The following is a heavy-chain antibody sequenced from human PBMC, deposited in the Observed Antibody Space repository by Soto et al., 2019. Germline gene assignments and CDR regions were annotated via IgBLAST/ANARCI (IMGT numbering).Heavy chain of an antibody. CDR2: ISSDGHHQ. Sequence: SLILSFATSGFSFNDYAMYLVRQAPGQGLEWVAIISSDGHHQFYLDNLRGRFTVSRDNSKNTLYLQMNSLRPEDTAVYYCSRGTYYPQSSGLHADYWGPGTVVTVYS. CDR1: GFSFNDYA. CDR3: SRGTYYPQSSGLHADY. J-gene: IGHJ4*02. D-gene: IGHD3-22*01. V-gene: IGHV3-30*03.